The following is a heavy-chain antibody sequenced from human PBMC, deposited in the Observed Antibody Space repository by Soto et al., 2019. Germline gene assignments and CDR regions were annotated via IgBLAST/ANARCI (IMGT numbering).Heavy chain of an antibody. V-gene: IGHV4-59*08. D-gene: IGHD6-6*01. Sequence: SETLSLTCAVSGDTISDYTWSWIRQPPGKGLEWIGNIYSSGDSEYNPSRKSRVTFSVDPAKSQFDLELTSMAAADSAVYHCVRHLAARRLDETRVFEYWGQGSLVTVSS. CDR1: GDTISDYT. CDR3: VRHLAARRLDETRVFEY. J-gene: IGHJ4*02. CDR2: IYSSGDS.